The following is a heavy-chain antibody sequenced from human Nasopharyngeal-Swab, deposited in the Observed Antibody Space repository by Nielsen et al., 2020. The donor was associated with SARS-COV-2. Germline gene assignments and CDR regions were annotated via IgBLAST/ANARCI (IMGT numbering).Heavy chain of an antibody. Sequence: GESLKISCAASGFSFSTHAMTWIRQAPGKGLEWVSSLGVGGGPTYYADSANGRFTISSDNSKNTLYLQMNSLRDEDTALYYCVKDGYCTNGVCGFDAFDIWGRGTMVTVSS. D-gene: IGHD2-8*01. CDR2: LGVGGGPT. CDR1: GFSFSTHA. V-gene: IGHV3-23*01. CDR3: VKDGYCTNGVCGFDAFDI. J-gene: IGHJ3*02.